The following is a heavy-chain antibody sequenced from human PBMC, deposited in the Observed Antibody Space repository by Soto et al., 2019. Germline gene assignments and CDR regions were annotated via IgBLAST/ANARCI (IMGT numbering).Heavy chain of an antibody. V-gene: IGHV1-3*01. D-gene: IGHD6-6*01. CDR2: INAGNSNT. CDR3: ARDTKQLDWFDP. J-gene: IGHJ5*02. CDR1: GYTFTSYA. Sequence: ASVKVSCKASGYTFTSYAMHWVRQAPGQRLEWMGWINAGNSNTKYSQKFQGRVTITRDTSASTAYMELSSLRSEDTAVYYCARDTKQLDWFDPWGQGTLVTVSS.